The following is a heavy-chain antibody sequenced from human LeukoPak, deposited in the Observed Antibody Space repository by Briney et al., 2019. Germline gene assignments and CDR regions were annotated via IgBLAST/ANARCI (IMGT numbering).Heavy chain of an antibody. Sequence: GASVKVSCKASGYTFTGYYIHWVRQAPGQGLEWMGGIIPIFGTANYAQKFQGRVTITADESTSTAYMELSSLRSEDTAVYYCARSVFPYYSGSGSPYNVDVRQNSYFDFWGQGTLVTVSS. CDR2: IIPIFGTA. V-gene: IGHV1-69*13. CDR3: ARSVFPYYSGSGSPYNVDVRQNSYFDF. J-gene: IGHJ4*02. CDR1: GYTFTGYY. D-gene: IGHD3-10*01.